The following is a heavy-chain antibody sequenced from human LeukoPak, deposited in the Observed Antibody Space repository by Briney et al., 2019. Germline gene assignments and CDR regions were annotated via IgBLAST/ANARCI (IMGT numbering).Heavy chain of an antibody. Sequence: QAGGSLILSCAASGFLFRTYGMHWVRQAPGKGLEWVAVISYDGSNKYYTDSVKGRFTISRDNSKNTLFLYMNSLRPEDTAVYYCAKDRLLAAGHFDYWGQGSLLTVSS. D-gene: IGHD2-2*01. J-gene: IGHJ4*02. CDR3: AKDRLLAAGHFDY. CDR1: GFLFRTYG. CDR2: ISYDGSNK. V-gene: IGHV3-30*18.